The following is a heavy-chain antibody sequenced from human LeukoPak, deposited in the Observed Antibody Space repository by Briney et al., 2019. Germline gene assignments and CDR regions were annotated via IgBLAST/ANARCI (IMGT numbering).Heavy chain of an antibody. CDR3: ARDRRITIFGVVTHRWFDP. CDR1: GGSISSGGYY. Sequence: SETLSLTCTVSGGSISSGGYYWSWIRQHPGKGLEWIGYIYYSGSIYYNPSLKSRVTISMDTSKNQFSLKLSSVTAADTAVNYCARDRRITIFGVVTHRWFDPWGQGTLVTVSS. CDR2: IYYSGSI. V-gene: IGHV4-31*03. J-gene: IGHJ5*02. D-gene: IGHD3-3*01.